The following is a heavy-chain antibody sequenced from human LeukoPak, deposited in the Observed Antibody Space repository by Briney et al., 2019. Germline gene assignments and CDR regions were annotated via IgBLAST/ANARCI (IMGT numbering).Heavy chain of an antibody. Sequence: GASVKVSCKASGYTFTSYSMHWVRQAPGQGLEWLGVINPSDGITTYAQKSQGRVTVTRDTSTSIVYMELSSLRSEDTAIYYCARDFGYVYWGQGTLVTVSS. CDR3: ARDFGYVY. D-gene: IGHD3-10*01. CDR1: GYTFTSYS. J-gene: IGHJ4*02. CDR2: INPSDGIT. V-gene: IGHV1-46*01.